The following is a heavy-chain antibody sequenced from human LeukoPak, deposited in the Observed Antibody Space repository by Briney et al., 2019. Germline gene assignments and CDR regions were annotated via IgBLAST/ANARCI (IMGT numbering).Heavy chain of an antibody. Sequence: ASVKVSCKASGYTFTNFYMHWVRQAPGQGLEWMGIINPSGGSTRYAQKFHGRVTMTRDTSTSTVYMEVSSLRSEDTAVYYCAREYSSSSGVFVYWGQGTLVTVSS. J-gene: IGHJ4*02. CDR1: GYTFTNFY. V-gene: IGHV1-46*01. CDR2: INPSGGST. CDR3: AREYSSSSGVFVY. D-gene: IGHD6-6*01.